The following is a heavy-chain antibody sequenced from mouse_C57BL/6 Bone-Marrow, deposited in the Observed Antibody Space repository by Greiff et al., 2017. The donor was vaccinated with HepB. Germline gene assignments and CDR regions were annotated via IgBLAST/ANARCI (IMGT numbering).Heavy chain of an antibody. Sequence: QVQLQQSGAELAKPGASVKLSCKASGYTFTSYWMHWVKQRPGQGLEWIGYINPSSGYTKYNQKFKDKATFTADKYSSTAYMQLSSLTYEDSAVYYCARWESPYFDVWGTGTTVTVSS. CDR3: ARWESPYFDV. D-gene: IGHD4-1*01. J-gene: IGHJ1*03. CDR1: GYTFTSYW. CDR2: INPSSGYT. V-gene: IGHV1-7*01.